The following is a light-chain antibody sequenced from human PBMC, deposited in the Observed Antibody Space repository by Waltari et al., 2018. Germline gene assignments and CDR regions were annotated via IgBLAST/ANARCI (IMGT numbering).Light chain of an antibody. CDR1: NSNTGSHD. CDR2: NNN. Sequence: QSVVTQPPSVSGTPGQRVTIPCSGSNSNTGSHDVNWYQQLPGTAPKLIIHNNNQRPSGVPDRFSGSKSGSSASLAISGLQSEDEGDYYCASWDDSLTGSWVFGGGTKLTVL. V-gene: IGLV1-44*01. CDR3: ASWDDSLTGSWV. J-gene: IGLJ3*02.